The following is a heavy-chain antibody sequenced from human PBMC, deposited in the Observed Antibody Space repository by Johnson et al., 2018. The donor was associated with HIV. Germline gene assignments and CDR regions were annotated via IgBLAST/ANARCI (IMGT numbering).Heavy chain of an antibody. CDR3: AKDKAVVTALYDAFDI. Sequence: VQLVESGGGLVQPGGSLRLSCAASGFTFSIYAMIWVRQAPGKGLEWVAFIRYDGSNKYYADSVKGRFTISRDNSKNTLYLQMNSLRAEDTAVYYCAKDKAVVTALYDAFDIWGQGTMVTVSS. CDR2: IRYDGSNK. CDR1: GFTFSIYA. J-gene: IGHJ3*02. D-gene: IGHD2-21*02. V-gene: IGHV3-30*02.